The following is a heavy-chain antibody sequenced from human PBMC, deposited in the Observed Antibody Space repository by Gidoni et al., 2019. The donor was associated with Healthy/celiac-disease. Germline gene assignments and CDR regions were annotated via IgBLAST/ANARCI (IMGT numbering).Heavy chain of an antibody. D-gene: IGHD2-8*01. Sequence: QVQLVQSGAEVKTPGSSVKVYCKASGGTFRSYAISWVRQAPGQGLEWMGGIIPIFGTANYAQKFQGRVTITADKSTSTAYMELSSLRSEDTAVYYCASGVKGLGYYYYYMDVWGKGTTVTVSS. CDR1: GGTFRSYA. CDR2: IIPIFGTA. V-gene: IGHV1-69*06. J-gene: IGHJ6*03. CDR3: ASGVKGLGYYYYYMDV.